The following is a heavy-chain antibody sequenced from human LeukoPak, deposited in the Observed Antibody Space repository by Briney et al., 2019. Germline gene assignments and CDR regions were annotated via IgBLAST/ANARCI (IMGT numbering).Heavy chain of an antibody. CDR1: GFTLDDYA. D-gene: IGHD2-2*01. CDR2: INWNSGNI. V-gene: IGHV3-9*01. CDR3: AKDIDPFGRVVEPVAFDY. Sequence: KTGGSLRLSCAASGFTLDDYAMHWVRQAPGKGLEWVSGINWNSGNIGYADSVKGRFTISRDNAKNSLYLQMNSLKTEDTALYYCAKDIDPFGRVVEPVAFDYWGQGTLVTVSS. J-gene: IGHJ4*02.